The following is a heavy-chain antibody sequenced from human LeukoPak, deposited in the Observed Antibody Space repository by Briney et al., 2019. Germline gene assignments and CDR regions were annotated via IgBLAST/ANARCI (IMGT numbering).Heavy chain of an antibody. CDR2: IRGDGSMT. CDR1: EFTFSAYW. Sequence: GGSLRLSCAASEFTFSAYWMHWVRQAPGKGLVWVSRIRGDGSMTNYADSVKGRFTISRDNAKNSLYLQMNSLRAEDMAVFYCARDQYDTWSRRGNFDSWGQGTLVIVSS. D-gene: IGHD3-3*01. V-gene: IGHV3-74*01. J-gene: IGHJ4*02. CDR3: ARDQYDTWSRRGNFDS.